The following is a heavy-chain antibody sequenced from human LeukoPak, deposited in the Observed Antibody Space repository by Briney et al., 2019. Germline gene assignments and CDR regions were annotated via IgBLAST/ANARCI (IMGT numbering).Heavy chain of an antibody. Sequence: PGGSLRLSCAASGFTFSIYGMHWVRQAPGKGLEWVAFIRYDGSNKYYADSVKGRFTISRDSSKNTLYLQMNSLRAEDTAVYYCAKDGATYYYDSSGYYYYWGQGTLVTVSS. CDR3: AKDGATYYYDSSGYYYY. V-gene: IGHV3-30*02. J-gene: IGHJ4*02. CDR1: GFTFSIYG. D-gene: IGHD3-22*01. CDR2: IRYDGSNK.